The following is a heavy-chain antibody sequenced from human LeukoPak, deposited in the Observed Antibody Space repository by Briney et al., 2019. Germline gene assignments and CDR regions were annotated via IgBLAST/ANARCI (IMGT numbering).Heavy chain of an antibody. CDR1: GGTFSSYA. V-gene: IGHV1-69*13. CDR3: ARDGSGSYRSGYFQH. D-gene: IGHD3-10*01. J-gene: IGHJ1*01. Sequence: SVKVSCKASGGTFSSYAISWVRQAPGQGLEWMGGIIPIFGTANYAQKFQGRVTITADGSTSTAYMELSSLRSEDTAVYYCARDGSGSYRSGYFQHWGQGTLVTVSS. CDR2: IIPIFGTA.